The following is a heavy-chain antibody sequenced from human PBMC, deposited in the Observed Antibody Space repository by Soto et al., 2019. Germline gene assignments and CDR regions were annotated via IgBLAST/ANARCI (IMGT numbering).Heavy chain of an antibody. V-gene: IGHV3-23*01. CDR2: ISGTGGST. CDR1: GFTFNNYA. D-gene: IGHD7-27*01. CDR3: GKGNSKWGTRDAFDI. Sequence: EVQLLESGGGVVQPGGSLRLSCAASGFTFNNYALNWVRQAPGKGLEWVSSISGTGGSTFYAGSAKGRFTISRDNSKNTLFLQMTSLRVEYTAVYYCGKGNSKWGTRDAFDIWGQGTMVTVSS. J-gene: IGHJ3*02.